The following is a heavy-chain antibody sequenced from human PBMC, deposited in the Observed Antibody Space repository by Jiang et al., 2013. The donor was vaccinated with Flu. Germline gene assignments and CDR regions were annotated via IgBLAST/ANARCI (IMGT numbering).Heavy chain of an antibody. CDR1: GFTFYSHG. CDR3: ARSRGYSYGNDAFDI. CDR2: IWDDGSNK. D-gene: IGHD5-18*01. J-gene: IGHJ3*02. Sequence: VQLLESGGGVVQPGRSLRLSCAASGFTFYSHGMHWVRQAPGKGLEWVAVIWDDGSNKYYADSVKGRFTISRDNSKNTLYLQMNSLRAEDTAVYYCARSRGYSYGNDAFDIWGQGTMVTVSS. V-gene: IGHV3-33*01.